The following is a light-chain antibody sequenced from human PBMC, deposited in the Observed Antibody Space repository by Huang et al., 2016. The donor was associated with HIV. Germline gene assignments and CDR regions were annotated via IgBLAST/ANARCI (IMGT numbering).Light chain of an antibody. Sequence: EIVMTQSPATLSVSPGERATLACRASQSVSSNLAWYQQKPGQAPRHLIYGAFTRATGIPARFIGSGSGTEFTRTSSSLQSEDLAGYHCQQYNNWPPGPFGQGTKVEIK. CDR1: QSVSSN. CDR2: GAF. J-gene: IGKJ1*01. V-gene: IGKV3-15*01. CDR3: QQYNNWPPGP.